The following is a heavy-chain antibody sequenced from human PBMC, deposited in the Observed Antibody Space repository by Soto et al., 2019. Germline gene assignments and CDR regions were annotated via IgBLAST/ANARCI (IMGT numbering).Heavy chain of an antibody. CDR1: GGSISSGDYY. Sequence: SETLSLTCTVSGGSISSGDYYWSWIRQPPGKGLEWIGYIYYSGSTYYNPSLKSRVTISVDTSKNQFSLKLSSVTAADTAAYYCAREEGLPSTGYGMDVWAKGPRSPSP. V-gene: IGHV4-30-4*01. J-gene: IGHJ6*02. CDR3: AREEGLPSTGYGMDV. CDR2: IYYSGST.